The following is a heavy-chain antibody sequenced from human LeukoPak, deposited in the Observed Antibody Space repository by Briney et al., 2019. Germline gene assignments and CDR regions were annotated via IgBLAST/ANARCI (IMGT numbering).Heavy chain of an antibody. CDR2: FDPEHGET. CDR3: ATEKRYPSSGWFAD. V-gene: IGHV1-24*01. D-gene: IGHD6-19*01. J-gene: IGHJ5*02. CDR1: GYTLTVLG. Sequence: GASVKVSCKVSGYTLTVLGIHWVRQSPGKGLEWMGSFDPEHGETINAQKFQGRATLTEDTAADTAYMTLSSLTSEDTAIYYCATEKRYPSSGWFADWGQGTLVTVSS.